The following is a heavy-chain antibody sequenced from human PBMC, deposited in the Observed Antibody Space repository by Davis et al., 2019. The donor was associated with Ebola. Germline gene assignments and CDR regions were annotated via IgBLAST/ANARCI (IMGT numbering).Heavy chain of an antibody. CDR2: INAGNGNT. CDR3: ARDYVAVAGTGDY. V-gene: IGHV1-3*01. Sequence: ASVKVSCKASGYTFTSYAMHWVRQAPGQGLEWMGWINAGNGNTKYSQKFQGRVTITRDTSASTAYMELSSLRSEDTAVYYCARDYVAVAGTGDYWGQGTLVTVSS. CDR1: GYTFTSYA. J-gene: IGHJ4*02. D-gene: IGHD6-19*01.